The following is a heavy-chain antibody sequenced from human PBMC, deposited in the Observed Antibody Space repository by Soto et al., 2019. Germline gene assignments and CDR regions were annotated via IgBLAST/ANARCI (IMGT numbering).Heavy chain of an antibody. CDR1: GFAFGSYW. D-gene: IGHD3-3*01. CDR3: ASGTIFGVVIGSYYYYMDV. Sequence: GGSLRLSCAASGFAFGSYWMHWVRQAPGKGLVWVSRISQDGAIATQADSVKGRFTISRDNAKNSLYLQMNSLRAEDTAVYYCASGTIFGVVIGSYYYYMDVWGKGTTVTVSS. V-gene: IGHV3-74*01. CDR2: ISQDGAIA. J-gene: IGHJ6*03.